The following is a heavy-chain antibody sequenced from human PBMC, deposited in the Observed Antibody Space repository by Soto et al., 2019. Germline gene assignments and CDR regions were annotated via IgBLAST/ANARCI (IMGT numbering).Heavy chain of an antibody. CDR1: GGSVRSTSYY. Sequence: SETLSLTCTVSGGSVRSTSYYWSWIRQPPGKGLEWIGYTYYSGSTNYNPSLKSQVTISLDTSKNQFSLRLNSVTAADTAVYYCARAECYYYDSSGYCFGAFDIWGQGTMVTVSS. J-gene: IGHJ3*02. CDR3: ARAECYYYDSSGYCFGAFDI. V-gene: IGHV4-61*01. CDR2: TYYSGST. D-gene: IGHD3-22*01.